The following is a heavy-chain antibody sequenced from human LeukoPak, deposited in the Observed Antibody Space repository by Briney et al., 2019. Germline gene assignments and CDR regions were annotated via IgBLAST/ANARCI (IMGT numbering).Heavy chain of an antibody. V-gene: IGHV4-38-2*02. CDR1: GYSISSGYY. J-gene: IGHJ5*02. D-gene: IGHD4-17*01. CDR2: IYHSGST. Sequence: SETLSLICTVSGYSISSGYYWGWIRQPPGKGLEWIGSIYHSGSTYYNPSLKSRVTITVDTSKNQFSLKLSSVTAADTAVYYCARYVAYGDEPFDPWGQGTLVTVSS. CDR3: ARYVAYGDEPFDP.